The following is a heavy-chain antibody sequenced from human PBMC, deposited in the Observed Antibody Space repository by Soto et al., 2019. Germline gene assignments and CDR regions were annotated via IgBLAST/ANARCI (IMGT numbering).Heavy chain of an antibody. CDR1: GYTFTGYY. CDR2: INPKTGVT. V-gene: IGHV1-2*04. Sequence: ASVKVSCKASGYTFTGYYMHWVRQAPGQGLEWMGWINPKTGVTNYAQKFQGWVTMTRDTSISTAYMELNRLTSDDTAVYYCVRSPGDFRYGLDVWGQGTTVTVSS. J-gene: IGHJ6*02. CDR3: VRSPGDFRYGLDV. D-gene: IGHD2-21*02.